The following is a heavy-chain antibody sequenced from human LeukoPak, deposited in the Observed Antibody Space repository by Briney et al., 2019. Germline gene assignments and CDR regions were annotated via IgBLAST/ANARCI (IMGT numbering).Heavy chain of an antibody. CDR2: IYYSGST. CDR3: ARQVDWFDP. J-gene: IGHJ5*02. V-gene: IGHV4-59*01. Sequence: SETLSLTCTISGGSISSYYWSWIRQPPGKGLEWIGYIYYSGSTNYNPSLKSRVTISVDTSKNQFSLKLSSVTAADTAVYYCARQVDWFDPWGQGTLVTVSS. CDR1: GGSISSYY.